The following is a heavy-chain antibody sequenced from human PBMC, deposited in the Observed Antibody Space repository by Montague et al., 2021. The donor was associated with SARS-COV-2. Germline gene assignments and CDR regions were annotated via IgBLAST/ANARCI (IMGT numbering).Heavy chain of an antibody. D-gene: IGHD3-10*01. CDR1: GGSVSSSPYY. Sequence: SETLSLTCTVSGGSVSSSPYYWGWIRQPPGMGLEWVGHISYSGRTYFSPSLKSRLTISVDSSENQFSLRLSSVTAADTAVYYCASSYYYGSGTYVCNYYMDVGGKGTTVTVSS. CDR3: ASSYYYGSGTYVCNYYMDV. CDR2: ISYSGRT. V-gene: IGHV4-39*01. J-gene: IGHJ6*03.